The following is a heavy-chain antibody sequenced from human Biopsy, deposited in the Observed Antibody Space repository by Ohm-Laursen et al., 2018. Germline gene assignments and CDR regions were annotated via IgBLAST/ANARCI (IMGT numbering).Heavy chain of an antibody. CDR3: ARGSNDFGGLYFPC. CDR2: ISYTGYT. V-gene: IGHV4-59*11. CDR1: GGSFTGHY. J-gene: IGHJ4*02. Sequence: GTPSLTCTVSGGSFTGHYWSWIRQPPGKGLEWIGHISYTGYTSYNASLKSRVTISVDTSRNHFSLRLSSLTAADTAVYYCARGSNDFGGLYFPCWGQGTLLTVSS. D-gene: IGHD4-23*01.